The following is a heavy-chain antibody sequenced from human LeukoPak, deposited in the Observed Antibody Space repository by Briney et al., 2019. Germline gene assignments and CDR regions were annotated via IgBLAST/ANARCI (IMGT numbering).Heavy chain of an antibody. CDR1: GYSISTSYY. D-gene: IGHD3-22*01. CDR3: ARAGYYDSSGYQPYYYYYYMDV. V-gene: IGHV4-38-2*02. CDR2: IYHSGNT. J-gene: IGHJ6*03. Sequence: PLETLSLTCTVSGYSISTSYYWGWIRQPPGKGLEWIGSIYHSGNTYYNPSLKSRVTISVDTSKNQFSLKLNSVTAADTAVYYCARAGYYDSSGYQPYYYYYYMDVWGKGTTVTISS.